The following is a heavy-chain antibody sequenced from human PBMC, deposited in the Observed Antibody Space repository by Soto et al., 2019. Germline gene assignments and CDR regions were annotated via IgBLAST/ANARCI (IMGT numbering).Heavy chain of an antibody. CDR1: GLTFSSYA. D-gene: IGHD6-13*01. CDR2: VSGSGGST. Sequence: EVRLLESGGGLVQPGASLRLSCAASGLTFSSYAMRWVRQAPGKGLEWVSAVSGSGGSTYYADSVRGRFTISRDNSKNTVYLQMNSLRAEDTAVYYCAKDAGYSSTWASDYWGQGTLVTVSS. V-gene: IGHV3-23*01. J-gene: IGHJ4*02. CDR3: AKDAGYSSTWASDY.